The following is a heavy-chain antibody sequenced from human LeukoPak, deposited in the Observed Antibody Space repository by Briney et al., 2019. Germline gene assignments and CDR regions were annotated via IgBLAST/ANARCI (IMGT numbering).Heavy chain of an antibody. Sequence: SETLSLTCTVSGVSINTVGYYWTWIGQHRGKGLEWLGFIYNSGSTYYNPSLKSRLTISIDMSQNHFSLKLTSLTAADTAVYYCARETRRGRYFDLWGRGTLVTVSS. CDR1: GVSINTVGYY. CDR2: IYNSGST. J-gene: IGHJ2*01. V-gene: IGHV4-31*03. CDR3: ARETRRGRYFDL.